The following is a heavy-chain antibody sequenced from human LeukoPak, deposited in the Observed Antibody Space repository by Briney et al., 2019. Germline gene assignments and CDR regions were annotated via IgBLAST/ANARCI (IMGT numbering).Heavy chain of an antibody. Sequence: SETLSLTCAVSGYSIGSGYYWGWIRQPPGKGLEWIGSIYHSGSTYYNPSLKSRVTISVDTSKNQFSLELSSVTAADTAVYYCASDASSGWFDYRGQGTLVTVSS. CDR3: ASDASSGWFDY. D-gene: IGHD6-19*01. J-gene: IGHJ5*01. CDR2: IYHSGST. CDR1: GYSIGSGYY. V-gene: IGHV4-38-2*01.